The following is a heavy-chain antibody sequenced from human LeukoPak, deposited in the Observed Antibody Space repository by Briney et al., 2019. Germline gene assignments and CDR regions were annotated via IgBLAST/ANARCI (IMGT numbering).Heavy chain of an antibody. J-gene: IGHJ4*02. Sequence: GASLKVSWKASGYTFTNYFIHWVRQAPGQGLEWMGWINPSSGGTNYAQKFQGRVTMTRDTFISTAYMELSSLTSGDTAVYYCARDYYGSGNRFDYWGQGTLVTVFS. D-gene: IGHD3-10*01. CDR3: ARDYYGSGNRFDY. CDR2: INPSSGGT. CDR1: GYTFTNYF. V-gene: IGHV1-2*02.